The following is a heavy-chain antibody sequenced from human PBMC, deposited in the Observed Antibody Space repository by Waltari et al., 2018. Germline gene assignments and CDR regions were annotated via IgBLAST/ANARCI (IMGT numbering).Heavy chain of an antibody. Sequence: VQLVESGGGVVQPGGSLRLSCAASGFTFSSYSMNWVRQAPGKGLEWVSSISSSSSYIYYADSVKGRFTISRDNAKNSLYLQMNSLRAEDTAVYYCASRRVGATTFAFDIWGQGTMVTVSS. CDR2: ISSSSSYI. CDR1: GFTFSSYS. CDR3: ASRRVGATTFAFDI. J-gene: IGHJ3*02. V-gene: IGHV3-21*03. D-gene: IGHD1-26*01.